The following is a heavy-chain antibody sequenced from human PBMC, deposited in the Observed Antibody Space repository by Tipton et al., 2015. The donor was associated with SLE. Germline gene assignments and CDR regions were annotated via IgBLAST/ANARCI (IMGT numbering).Heavy chain of an antibody. V-gene: IGHV4-39*01. CDR1: GGSISSSSYY. CDR2: IYYSGST. Sequence: TLSLTCTVSGGSISSSSYYWGWIRQPPGKGLEWIGSIYYSGSTYYNPSLKSRVTISVDTSKNQFSLKLSSVTAADTAVYYCARHRGSFIAAAGNYFDYWGQGTLVTVSS. J-gene: IGHJ4*02. D-gene: IGHD6-13*01. CDR3: ARHRGSFIAAAGNYFDY.